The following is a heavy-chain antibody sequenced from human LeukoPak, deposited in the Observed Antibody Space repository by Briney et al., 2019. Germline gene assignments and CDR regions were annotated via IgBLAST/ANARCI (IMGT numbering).Heavy chain of an antibody. D-gene: IGHD4-17*01. CDR1: GFPFSSYG. CDR2: IWYVGSNN. CDR3: ARDSEGSGTNDGDYPPTPFDY. V-gene: IGHV3-33*01. Sequence: GRSLRLSCAASGFPFSSYGMHWVRQAPAKGLAWVAGIWYVGSNNYYADSVKGRFTISRDNSKITLYLQMTSLRAEDTAVYYCARDSEGSGTNDGDYPPTPFDYWGQGTLVTVSS. J-gene: IGHJ4*02.